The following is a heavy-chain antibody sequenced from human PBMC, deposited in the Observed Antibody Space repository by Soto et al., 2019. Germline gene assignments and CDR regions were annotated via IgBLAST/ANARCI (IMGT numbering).Heavy chain of an antibody. D-gene: IGHD2-2*01. CDR1: GFTFSSYG. V-gene: IGHV3-30*18. CDR2: ISYDGSNK. J-gene: IGHJ4*02. CDR3: ANRWVSKVPAAIGY. Sequence: QVQLVESGGGVVQPGRSLRLSCAASGFTFSSYGMHWVRQAPGKGLEWVAVISYDGSNKYYADSVKGRFTISRDNSKNTLYLQMNSLRAEDTAVYYCANRWVSKVPAAIGYWGQGTLVTVS.